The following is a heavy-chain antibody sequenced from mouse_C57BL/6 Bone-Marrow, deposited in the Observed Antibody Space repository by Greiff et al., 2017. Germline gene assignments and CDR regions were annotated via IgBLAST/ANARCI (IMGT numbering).Heavy chain of an antibody. CDR1: GFTFSRYT. CDR3: ARDEPGTGYFDY. Sequence: EVMLVESGGGLVKPGGSLKLSCAASGFTFSRYTMSWVRQTPEKRLELVATISGGGGNTYYPDSVKGRFTISRDNAKNSLYLQMSSLRSEDTALYYCARDEPGTGYFDYWGQGTTLTVSS. D-gene: IGHD4-1*01. V-gene: IGHV5-9*01. CDR2: ISGGGGNT. J-gene: IGHJ2*01.